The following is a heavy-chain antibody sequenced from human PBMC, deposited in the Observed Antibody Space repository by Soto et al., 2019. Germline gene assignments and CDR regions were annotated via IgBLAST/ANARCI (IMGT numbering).Heavy chain of an antibody. CDR2: IYYSGST. CDR3: ARGSLQRSFRG. D-gene: IGHD6-6*01. J-gene: IGHJ6*02. V-gene: IGHV4-31*03. CDR1: GGSISSGGYY. Sequence: SETLSLTCTVSGGSISSGGYYWSWIRQHPGKGLEWIGYIYYSGSTYYNPSLKSRVTISVDTSKNQFSLKLSSVTAADTAVYYCARGSLQRSFRGWGQGTTVTVSS.